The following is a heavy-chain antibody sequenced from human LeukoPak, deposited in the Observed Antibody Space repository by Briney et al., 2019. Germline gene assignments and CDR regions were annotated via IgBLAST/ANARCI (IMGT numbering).Heavy chain of an antibody. D-gene: IGHD1-26*01. V-gene: IGHV1-24*01. J-gene: IGHJ4*02. CDR3: ATGGSYYGPTPPNFDY. CDR1: GYTLTELS. CDR2: FDPEDGET. Sequence: GASVKVSCKVSGYTLTELSMHWVRQAPGKGLEWMGGFDPEDGETIYAQKFQGRVTMTEDTSTDTAYMELSSLRSEDTAVYYCATGGSYYGPTPPNFDYWGQGTLVTVSS.